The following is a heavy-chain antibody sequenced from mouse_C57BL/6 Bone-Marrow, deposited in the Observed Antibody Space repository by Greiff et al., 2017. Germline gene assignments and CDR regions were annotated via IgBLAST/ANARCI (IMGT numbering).Heavy chain of an antibody. CDR3: ARWVGYYGAWFAY. Sequence: VQLQQSGAELVRPGTSVKLSCKASGYTFTSYWMHWVKQRPGQGLEWIGVIDPSDSYTNYNQKFKGKATLTVDTSSSTAYMQLSSLTSEDSAVYYCARWVGYYGAWFAYWGQGTLVTVSA. V-gene: IGHV1-59*01. D-gene: IGHD2-3*01. J-gene: IGHJ3*01. CDR2: IDPSDSYT. CDR1: GYTFTSYW.